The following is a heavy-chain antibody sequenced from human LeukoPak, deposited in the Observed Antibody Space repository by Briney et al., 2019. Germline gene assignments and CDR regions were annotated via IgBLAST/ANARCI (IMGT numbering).Heavy chain of an antibody. CDR3: ARDRGGYYGSSGYYYGYNWFDP. CDR1: GYTFTGYY. Sequence: ASVKVSCKASGYTFTGYYMHWVRQAPGQGLEWMGWINPNSGGTNYAQKFQGRVTMTRDTSISTAYMELSRLRSDDTAVYYCARDRGGYYGSSGYYYGYNWFDPWGQGTLVTVSS. D-gene: IGHD3-22*01. V-gene: IGHV1-2*02. J-gene: IGHJ5*02. CDR2: INPNSGGT.